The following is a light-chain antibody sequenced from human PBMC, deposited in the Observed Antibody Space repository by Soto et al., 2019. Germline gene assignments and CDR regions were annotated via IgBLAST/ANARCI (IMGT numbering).Light chain of an antibody. Sequence: EIVLTQSPGTLSLSPGERATLSCRASQSVSSNYLAWYQQKPGQAPRLLIFRASSRVTGIPDRFSGSGSGTEFTLTVIRLEPEDFAVYYSHQYCISPFGGGTKVEIK. CDR1: QSVSSNY. V-gene: IGKV3-20*01. CDR2: RAS. J-gene: IGKJ4*01. CDR3: HQYCISP.